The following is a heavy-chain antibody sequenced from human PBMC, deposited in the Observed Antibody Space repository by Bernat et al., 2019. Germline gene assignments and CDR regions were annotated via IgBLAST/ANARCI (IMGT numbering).Heavy chain of an antibody. CDR2: ISSSSSYI. J-gene: IGHJ1*01. CDR3: ARPQSYSSGWYSRNPEAEYFQH. D-gene: IGHD6-19*01. Sequence: EVQLVESGGGLVKPGGSLRLSCAASGFTFSSYSMNWVRQAPGKGLEWVSSISSSSSYIYYADSVKGRFTISRDNAKNSLYLQMNSLRAEDTAVYYCARPQSYSSGWYSRNPEAEYFQHWGQGTLVTVSS. CDR1: GFTFSSYS. V-gene: IGHV3-21*01.